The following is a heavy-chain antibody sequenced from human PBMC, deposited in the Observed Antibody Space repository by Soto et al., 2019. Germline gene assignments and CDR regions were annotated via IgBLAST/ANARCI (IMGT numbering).Heavy chain of an antibody. D-gene: IGHD6-13*01. CDR1: GFTVSSNY. V-gene: IGHV3-53*01. Sequence: GGSLRLSCAASGFTVSSNYMSWVRQAPGKGLEWVSVIYSGGSTYYADSVKGRFTISRDNSKNTLYLQMNSLRAEDTAVYYCARDERAAAGSDYWGQGTLVTVSS. CDR3: ARDERAAAGSDY. J-gene: IGHJ4*02. CDR2: IYSGGST.